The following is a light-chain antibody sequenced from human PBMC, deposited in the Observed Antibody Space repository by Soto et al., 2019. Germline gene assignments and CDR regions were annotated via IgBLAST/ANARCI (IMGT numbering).Light chain of an antibody. CDR3: CSYAGSYTFFYV. CDR1: SSDVGGYNY. Sequence: ALTQPRSVSGSPGQSVTISCTGTSSDVGGYNYVSWYQQHPGKAPKLMIYDVSKRPSGVPDRFSGSKSGNTASLTISGLQAEDEADYYCCSYAGSYTFFYVFGTGTKVTVL. J-gene: IGLJ1*01. CDR2: DVS. V-gene: IGLV2-11*01.